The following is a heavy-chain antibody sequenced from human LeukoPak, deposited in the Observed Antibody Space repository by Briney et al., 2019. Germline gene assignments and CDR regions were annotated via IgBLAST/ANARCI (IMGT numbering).Heavy chain of an antibody. CDR1: GFTVSSNY. CDR3: AREKAYCTNGVCSGPDDY. J-gene: IGHJ4*02. Sequence: GGSLRLSCAASGFTVSSNYMSWVRQAPGKGLEWVSVIYSGGSTYYADSVKGRFTISGDNSKNTLYLQMNSLRAEDTAVYYCAREKAYCTNGVCSGPDDYWGQGTLVTVSS. V-gene: IGHV3-53*05. CDR2: IYSGGST. D-gene: IGHD2-8*01.